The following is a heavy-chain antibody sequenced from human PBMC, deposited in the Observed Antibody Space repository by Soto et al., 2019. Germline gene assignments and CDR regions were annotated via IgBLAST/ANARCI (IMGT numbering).Heavy chain of an antibody. V-gene: IGHV3-11*05. D-gene: IGHD2-8*01. J-gene: IGHJ4*02. CDR2: VSSRSTST. CDR3: ARDNGGTFDY. CDR1: GFTFSDYY. Sequence: QVHLVESGGGSVKPGGSLRLSCEASGFTFSDYYMTWIRQAPGKGLEWVSYVSSRSTSTNYADSMKGRFTISRDNAKNSLYLQMNSLRAEDTAVYYCARDNGGTFDYWGQGTLVTVSS.